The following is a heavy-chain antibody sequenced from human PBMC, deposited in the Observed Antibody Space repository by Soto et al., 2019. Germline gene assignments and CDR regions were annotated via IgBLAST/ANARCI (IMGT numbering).Heavy chain of an antibody. Sequence: EVQLVESGGGLVQPGGSVRLSCAASKFTITSYWMHWVRQAPGKGLVWVSRINSDGSSISYADAVKGRFTISRDNAKNTLYLQMNSLRVEDTAVYYCAKDRYGSGWTFDPWGQGTLVTVSS. CDR3: AKDRYGSGWTFDP. CDR2: INSDGSSI. V-gene: IGHV3-74*01. D-gene: IGHD6-19*01. J-gene: IGHJ5*02. CDR1: KFTITSYW.